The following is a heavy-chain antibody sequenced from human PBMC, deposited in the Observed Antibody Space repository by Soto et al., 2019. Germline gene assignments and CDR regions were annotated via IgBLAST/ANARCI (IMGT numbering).Heavy chain of an antibody. J-gene: IGHJ6*02. CDR3: ARRSDTAGYYYGMDV. Sequence: GESLKISCKGSGYSFTSYWIGRVRQMPGKGLEWMGIIYPGDSDTRYSPSFQGQVTISADKSISTAYLQWSSLKASDTAMYYCARRSDTAGYYYGMDVWGQGTTVTVSS. CDR1: GYSFTSYW. V-gene: IGHV5-51*01. CDR2: IYPGDSDT. D-gene: IGHD6-13*01.